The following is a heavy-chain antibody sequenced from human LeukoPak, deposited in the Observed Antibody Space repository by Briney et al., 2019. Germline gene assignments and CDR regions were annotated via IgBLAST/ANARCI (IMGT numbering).Heavy chain of an antibody. CDR2: ISGSGGST. D-gene: IGHD3-3*01. V-gene: IGHV3-23*01. Sequence: PGGSLRLSCAASGFTFSSYAMSWVRQAPGKGLEWVSAISGSGGSTYYADSVKGRFTISRDNAKNSLYLQMNSLRAEDTAVYYCARDLTYDFWSGPYNWFDPWGQGTLVTVSS. CDR1: GFTFSSYA. CDR3: ARDLTYDFWSGPYNWFDP. J-gene: IGHJ5*02.